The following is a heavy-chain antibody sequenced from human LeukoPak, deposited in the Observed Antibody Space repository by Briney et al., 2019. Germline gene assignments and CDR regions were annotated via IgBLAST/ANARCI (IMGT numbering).Heavy chain of an antibody. CDR2: INHSGST. D-gene: IGHD3-10*01. CDR1: GGSFSGYY. Sequence: SETLSLTCAVYGGSFSGYYWSWIRQPPGKGLEWIGEINHSGSTNYNPSLKSRVTISVDTSKNQFSLKLSSVTAADTAVYYCASRTTGTSGSYRYWGQGTLVTVSS. J-gene: IGHJ4*02. V-gene: IGHV4-34*01. CDR3: ASRTTGTSGSYRY.